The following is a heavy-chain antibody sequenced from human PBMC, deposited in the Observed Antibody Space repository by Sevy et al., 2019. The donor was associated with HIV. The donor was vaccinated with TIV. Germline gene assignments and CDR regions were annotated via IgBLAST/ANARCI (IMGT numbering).Heavy chain of an antibody. CDR1: GFTFSNYA. CDR2: IYGSGGIT. J-gene: IGHJ3*02. D-gene: IGHD3-22*01. CDR3: AGGRYDSSGSFDAFDI. V-gene: IGHV3-23*01. Sequence: GGSLRLSCAVSGFTFSNYAMNWVRQAPGKGLEWVSTIYGSGGITYYADSVRGRFTISRDNSKNPLYLQMNSLRAEDTAVYYCAGGRYDSSGSFDAFDIWGQWTRVTVSS.